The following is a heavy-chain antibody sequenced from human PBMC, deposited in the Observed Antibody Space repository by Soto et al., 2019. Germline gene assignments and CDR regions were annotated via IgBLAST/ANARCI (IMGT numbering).Heavy chain of an antibody. CDR2: INHSGST. Sequence: SETLSLTCAVYGGSFSGYYWSWIRQPPGKGLEWIGEINHSGSTNYNPSLKSRVTISVDTSKNQFSLKLSSVTAADTAVYYCARFRYCSGGSCYLYWFDPWGQGTLVTVSS. CDR1: GGSFSGYY. J-gene: IGHJ5*02. CDR3: ARFRYCSGGSCYLYWFDP. V-gene: IGHV4-34*01. D-gene: IGHD2-15*01.